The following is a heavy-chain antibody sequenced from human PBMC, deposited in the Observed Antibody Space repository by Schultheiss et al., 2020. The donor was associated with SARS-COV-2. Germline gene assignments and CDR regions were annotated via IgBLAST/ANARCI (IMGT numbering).Heavy chain of an antibody. D-gene: IGHD4-17*01. CDR1: GFTFSGSA. J-gene: IGHJ4*02. CDR3: TRTPKDYGDYAGY. Sequence: GSLRLSCAASGFTFSGSAMHWVRQASGKGLEWVGRIRSKANSYATAYAASVKGRFTISRDDSKNTAYLQMNSLKTEDTAVYYCTRTPKDYGDYAGYWGQGTLVTVSS. CDR2: IRSKANSYAT. V-gene: IGHV3-73*01.